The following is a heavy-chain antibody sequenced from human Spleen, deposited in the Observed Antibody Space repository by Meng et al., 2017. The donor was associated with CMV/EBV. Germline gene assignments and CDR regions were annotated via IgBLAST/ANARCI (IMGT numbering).Heavy chain of an antibody. D-gene: IGHD3-10*01. CDR2: INSDGSST. Sequence: CAASGFTFSSYWMHWVRQAPGKGLVWVSRINSDGSSTSYADSVKGRFTISRDNANNTLYLQMNSLRAEDTAVYYCARDRFGELAFDYWGQGTLVTVSS. J-gene: IGHJ4*02. CDR3: ARDRFGELAFDY. CDR1: GFTFSSYW. V-gene: IGHV3-74*01.